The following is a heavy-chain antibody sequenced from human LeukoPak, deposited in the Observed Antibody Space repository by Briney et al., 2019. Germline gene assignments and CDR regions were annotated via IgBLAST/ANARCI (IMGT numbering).Heavy chain of an antibody. Sequence: GGSLRLSCAASGFTFSSYSMNWVRQAPGKGLEWVSSISSSSSYIYYADSVKGRFTISRDNAKNSLYLQMNSLRAEDTAAYYCARDQGYIAVAGPDYWGQGTLVTVSS. CDR2: ISSSSSYI. J-gene: IGHJ4*02. V-gene: IGHV3-21*01. CDR3: ARDQGYIAVAGPDY. D-gene: IGHD6-19*01. CDR1: GFTFSSYS.